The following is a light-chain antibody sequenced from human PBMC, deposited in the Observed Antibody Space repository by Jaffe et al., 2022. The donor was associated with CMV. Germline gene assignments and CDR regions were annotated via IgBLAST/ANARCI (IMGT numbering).Light chain of an antibody. CDR1: QNIATY. CDR2: GAS. J-gene: IGKJ2*01. CDR3: QQTYGNPLYT. V-gene: IGKV1-39*01. Sequence: DIQMTQSPSSLSASVGDRVTITCRASQNIATYLNWYQQKPGKAPRLLISGASSLQSGAPSRFSGSGSGTDFTLTISSLQPEDFATYYCQQTYGNPLYTFGQGTKLEIK.